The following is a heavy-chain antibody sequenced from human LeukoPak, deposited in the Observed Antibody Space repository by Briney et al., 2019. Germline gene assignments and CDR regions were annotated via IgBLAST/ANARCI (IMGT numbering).Heavy chain of an antibody. Sequence: SETLSLTCTVSGGSISSDSYYWSWIRQPAGRGLEWIGRIYTSGSTNYNPSLKSRVTISVDTSKNQFSLKLSSVTAADTAVYYCAREGEGYCSGGSCYGFDYWGQGTLVTVSS. D-gene: IGHD2-15*01. V-gene: IGHV4-61*02. CDR3: AREGEGYCSGGSCYGFDY. CDR2: IYTSGST. J-gene: IGHJ4*02. CDR1: GGSISSDSYY.